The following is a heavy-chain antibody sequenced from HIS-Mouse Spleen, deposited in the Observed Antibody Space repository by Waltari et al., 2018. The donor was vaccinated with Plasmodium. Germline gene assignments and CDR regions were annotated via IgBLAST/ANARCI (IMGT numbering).Heavy chain of an antibody. D-gene: IGHD6-13*01. Sequence: EVQLVESGGGLVQPGGSLRLSCAASGFTFSSYWVSWFRQAPGKGLEWVANIKQDRREKYYGDSVKGQFTISRDNAKNSWYLQMNSLRAEDTAVYYCASRWYWYFDLWGRGTLVTVSS. J-gene: IGHJ2*01. V-gene: IGHV3-7*01. CDR2: IKQDRREK. CDR3: ASRWYWYFDL. CDR1: GFTFSSYW.